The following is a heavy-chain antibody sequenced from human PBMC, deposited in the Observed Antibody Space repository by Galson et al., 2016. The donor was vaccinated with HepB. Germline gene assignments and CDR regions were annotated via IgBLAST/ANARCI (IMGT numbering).Heavy chain of an antibody. J-gene: IGHJ6*02. D-gene: IGHD2-8*01. Sequence: SVKVSCKASAYVFVTHGISWVRQAPGQGLEWLAWISPYSGDTYYSHTFQGRVALTTVTSTGTAYMEMRSLRSDATAVYYCARDKRFSCVNGVCSLGDQYFGMDVWGQGTTVIVSS. CDR2: ISPYSGDT. CDR3: ARDKRFSCVNGVCSLGDQYFGMDV. V-gene: IGHV1-18*01. CDR1: AYVFVTHG.